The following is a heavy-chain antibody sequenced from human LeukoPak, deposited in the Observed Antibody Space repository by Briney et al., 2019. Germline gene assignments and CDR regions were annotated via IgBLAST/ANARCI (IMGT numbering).Heavy chain of an antibody. CDR1: GYTFTSYG. J-gene: IGHJ6*02. Sequence: ASVKVSCKASGYTFTSYGISWVRQAPGQGLEWMGWISAYNGNTNYAQKLQGRVTMTTDTSTSTAYMELRSLRSDDTAVYYCARVREHLWQQLGGGMDVWGQGTTVTVSS. CDR2: ISAYNGNT. CDR3: ARVREHLWQQLGGGMDV. D-gene: IGHD6-13*01. V-gene: IGHV1-18*01.